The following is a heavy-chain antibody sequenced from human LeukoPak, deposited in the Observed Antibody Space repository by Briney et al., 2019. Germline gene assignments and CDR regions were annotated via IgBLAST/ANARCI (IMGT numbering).Heavy chain of an antibody. Sequence: QTGGTLRLSCAASGFTFSSYGMSWVRQAPGKGLEWVSAISGSGGSTYYADSVKGRFTISRDNSKNTLYLQMNSLRAEDTAVYYCAKYPACSSTSCYRTRDYYYYYYMDVWGKGTTVTISS. CDR3: AKYPACSSTSCYRTRDYYYYYYMDV. V-gene: IGHV3-23*01. D-gene: IGHD2-2*01. CDR1: GFTFSSYG. CDR2: ISGSGGST. J-gene: IGHJ6*03.